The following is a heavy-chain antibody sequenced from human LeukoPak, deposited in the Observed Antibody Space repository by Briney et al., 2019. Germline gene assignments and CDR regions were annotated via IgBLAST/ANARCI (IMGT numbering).Heavy chain of an antibody. CDR1: GLTFSNYW. V-gene: IGHV3-7*01. J-gene: IGHJ4*02. CDR3: ARHGRHNFDY. D-gene: IGHD5-24*01. CDR2: IKEDGSEK. Sequence: GGSLRLSCAASGLTFSNYWMSWVRQAPGKGLEWVANIKEDGSEKYYGDSVRGRFTISRDNAKSSLNLQMSSLRADDTAVYYCARHGRHNFDYWGQGTQVTVSS.